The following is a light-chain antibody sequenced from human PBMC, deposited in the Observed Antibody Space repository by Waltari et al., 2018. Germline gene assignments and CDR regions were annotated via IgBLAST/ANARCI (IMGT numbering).Light chain of an antibody. Sequence: QSVLTQPPSASGTPGQRVTIPCSGSSSNIGSSYVTWYQQLPGTAPKLLIYNNNQRPSGVPDRFSGSKYGTSAFLAISGLQSEDEADYYCAGWDGSLNGYVFGAATKVTVL. J-gene: IGLJ1*01. CDR3: AGWDGSLNGYV. CDR2: NNN. CDR1: SSNIGSSY. V-gene: IGLV1-44*01.